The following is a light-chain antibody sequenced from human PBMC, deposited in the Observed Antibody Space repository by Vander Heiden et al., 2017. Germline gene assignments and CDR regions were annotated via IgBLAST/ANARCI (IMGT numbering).Light chain of an antibody. J-gene: IGKJ1*01. CDR1: QSISVW. CDR3: QQDNTYSWT. V-gene: IGKV1-5*01. Sequence: DIQMTQSPSTLSASVGDRVTVTCRASQSISVWLAWYQQKPGKAPKLLIYAASSLQSGVPSRFSGSGSGTEFTLTISSLHPDDFATYYCQQDNTYSWTFGQGTKVEVQ. CDR2: AAS.